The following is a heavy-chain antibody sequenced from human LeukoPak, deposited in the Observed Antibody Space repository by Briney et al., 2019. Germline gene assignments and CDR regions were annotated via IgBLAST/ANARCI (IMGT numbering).Heavy chain of an antibody. J-gene: IGHJ6*03. V-gene: IGHV4-34*01. D-gene: IGHD6-13*01. Sequence: SETLSLTCAVYGGSFSGYYWSGMRQPPGKGLEWIGEINHSGSTKYNPSLKSRVTISVDTSKNQFSLKLSSVTAADRAVYYYARLYSSTRYNMDVWGQGTTVTVSS. CDR3: ARLYSSTRYNMDV. CDR1: GGSFSGYY. CDR2: INHSGST.